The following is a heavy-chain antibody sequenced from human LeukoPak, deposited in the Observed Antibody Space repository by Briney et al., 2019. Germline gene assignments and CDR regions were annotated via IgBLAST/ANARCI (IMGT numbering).Heavy chain of an antibody. J-gene: IGHJ4*02. D-gene: IGHD3-10*01. V-gene: IGHV3-23*01. CDR2: ITGDTGRT. CDR3: AKDAAAPGSGGDYFDY. Sequence: GGSLRLSCAASGFTFSSNAMTWARQAPGKGLEWVSVITGDTGRTYYADSVKGRFTISRDNSKNTLSLQMNSLRAEDTAVYYCAKDAAAPGSGGDYFDYWGQGTLVTVSS. CDR1: GFTFSSNA.